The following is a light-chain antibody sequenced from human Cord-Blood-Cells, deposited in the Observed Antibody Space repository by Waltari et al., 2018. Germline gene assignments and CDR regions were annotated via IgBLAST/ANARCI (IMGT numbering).Light chain of an antibody. CDR2: AAS. J-gene: IGKJ2*01. CDR1: QGISSY. CDR3: QQYYSYPYT. V-gene: IGKV1-8*01. Sequence: AIRMTQSPSSFSASTGDRVTITCRASQGISSYLAWYQQKPEKAPKLLIYAASTLQSGVPSRFSGSGSGTYFTLTISCLQSEDFATYYCQQYYSYPYTFGQGTKLEIK.